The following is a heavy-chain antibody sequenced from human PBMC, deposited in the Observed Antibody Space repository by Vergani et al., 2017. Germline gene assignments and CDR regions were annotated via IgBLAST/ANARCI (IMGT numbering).Heavy chain of an antibody. CDR3: ARDRLIIAVAGTRPNWFDP. D-gene: IGHD6-19*01. Sequence: EVQLVESGGGLVKPGGSLRLSCAASGFTFSSYSMNWVRQAPGKGLEWVSSISSSSSYIYYADSVKGRFTIARDNAKNSLYLQINSLRAEDTAVYYCARDRLIIAVAGTRPNWFDPWGQGTLVTVSS. CDR2: ISSSSSYI. CDR1: GFTFSSYS. J-gene: IGHJ5*02. V-gene: IGHV3-21*01.